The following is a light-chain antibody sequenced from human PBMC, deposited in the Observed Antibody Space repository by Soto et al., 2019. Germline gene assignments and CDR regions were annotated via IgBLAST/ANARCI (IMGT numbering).Light chain of an antibody. CDR3: AAWDDSLNGWV. CDR2: SND. Sequence: QSVLTQAPSASGTPGQRVTISCSGSSSNIGSNTVTWYQQVPGTAPKLLIYSNDQRPSGVPDRFSGSKSGTSASLAIAGLQSEDEADYYCAAWDDSLNGWVFGGGTQRTVL. V-gene: IGLV1-44*01. CDR1: SSNIGSNT. J-gene: IGLJ3*02.